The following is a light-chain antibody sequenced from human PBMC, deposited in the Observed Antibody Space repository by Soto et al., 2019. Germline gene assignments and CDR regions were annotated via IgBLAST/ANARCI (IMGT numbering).Light chain of an antibody. V-gene: IGLV1-44*01. CDR1: SSNIGSNT. J-gene: IGLJ2*01. Sequence: QAVVTQPPSASGTPGQRVTISCSGSSSNIGSNTVNWYQQLPGTAPKLLIYSNNQRALGVPDRFSGSKSGTSASLAISGLQSEDEADYYCAAWDDSLNGPVVFGGGTKLTVL. CDR2: SNN. CDR3: AAWDDSLNGPVV.